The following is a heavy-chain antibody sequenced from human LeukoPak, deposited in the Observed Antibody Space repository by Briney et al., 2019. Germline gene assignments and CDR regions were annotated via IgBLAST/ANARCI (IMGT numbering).Heavy chain of an antibody. CDR3: AKGHGDSSGRMARYFDY. Sequence: PGGSLRLSCAASGFTFSIYGMSWVRQAPGKGLEWVSAISGSGGSTYYADSVKGRFTISRDNSKNTLYLQMNSLRAEDTAVYYCAKGHGDSSGRMARYFDYWGQGTLVTVSS. J-gene: IGHJ4*02. V-gene: IGHV3-23*01. CDR2: ISGSGGST. CDR1: GFTFSIYG. D-gene: IGHD3-22*01.